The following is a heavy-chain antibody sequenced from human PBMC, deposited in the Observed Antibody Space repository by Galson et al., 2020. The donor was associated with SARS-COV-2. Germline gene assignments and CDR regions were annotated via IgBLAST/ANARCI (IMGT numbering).Heavy chain of an antibody. D-gene: IGHD2-2*01. V-gene: IGHV2-5*02. CDR2: IYWDNDK. Sequence: KMSGPTLVKPTQTLTLTCTFSGFSLSTTGVGVGWIRQSPGKALEWLALIYWDNDKRYRPSLETRLTITKDNSKNQVVLTITNMDPVDTATYYCAHKPRGTSSYSYWGQGTLVTVAT. CDR3: AHKPRGTSSYSY. CDR1: GFSLSTTGVG. J-gene: IGHJ4*02.